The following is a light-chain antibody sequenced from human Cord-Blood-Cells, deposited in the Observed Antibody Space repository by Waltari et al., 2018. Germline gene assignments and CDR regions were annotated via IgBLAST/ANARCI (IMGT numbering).Light chain of an antibody. J-gene: IGLJ3*02. CDR3: QVWDSSTADWV. CDR2: RDS. CDR1: NTWMKM. V-gene: IGLV3-9*01. Sequence: SFELTQPLSVSVALGQAARPHGGVNNTWMKMVAGYQQKPGQAPVLVIYRDSNRPSGIPERFSGSNSGNTATLTISRAQAGDEADYYCQVWDSSTADWVFGGGTKLTVL.